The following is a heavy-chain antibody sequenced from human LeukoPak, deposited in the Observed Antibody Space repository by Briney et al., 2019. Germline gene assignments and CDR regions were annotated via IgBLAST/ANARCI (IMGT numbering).Heavy chain of an antibody. CDR1: GFTFSDYY. J-gene: IGHJ5*02. CDR2: ISSSGSTI. CDR3: ARCIAAADSGFDP. D-gene: IGHD6-13*01. V-gene: IGHV3-11*01. Sequence: GPSLRLSCAASGFTFSDYYMSWIRQAPGKGLEWVSYISSSGSTIYYADSVKGRFTISRDNAKNSLYLQMNSLRAEDTAVYYCARCIAAADSGFDPWGQRTLVTLCS.